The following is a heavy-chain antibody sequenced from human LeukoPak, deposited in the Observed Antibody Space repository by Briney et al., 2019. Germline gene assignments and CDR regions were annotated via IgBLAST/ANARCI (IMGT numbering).Heavy chain of an antibody. CDR3: ARGGTYSNDAIDI. CDR2: INGDGSST. J-gene: IGHJ3*02. D-gene: IGHD1-26*01. Sequence: PGRSLRLSCAASGLPFSSYAMHWVCQAPGKGLVWVSRINGDGSSTSYADSVKGRFTISRDNAKNTLCLQMSSLRAEDTAVFYCARGGTYSNDAIDIWGQGTMVTVSS. CDR1: GLPFSSYA. V-gene: IGHV3-74*01.